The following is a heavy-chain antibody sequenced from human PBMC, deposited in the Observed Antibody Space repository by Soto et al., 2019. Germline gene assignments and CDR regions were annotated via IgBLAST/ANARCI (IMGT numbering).Heavy chain of an antibody. D-gene: IGHD6-19*01. V-gene: IGHV3-53*02. CDR1: GLTVRSNY. Sequence: EVQLVETGGGLIQPGGSLRLSCAASGLTVRSNYMSWVRQAPGKGLEWVSLIFSGGSTYYADSVKGRFTISRDNSKNMVYLQMNSLRAEDTAVYYCAGEVGSGGWYYYYFGMDAWGQGTTSPSP. J-gene: IGHJ6*02. CDR2: IFSGGST. CDR3: AGEVGSGGWYYYYFGMDA.